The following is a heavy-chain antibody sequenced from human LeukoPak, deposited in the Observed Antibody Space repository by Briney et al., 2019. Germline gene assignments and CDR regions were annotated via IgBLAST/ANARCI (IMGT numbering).Heavy chain of an antibody. CDR3: ARDFYDSSGYYPDY. J-gene: IGHJ4*02. CDR1: GYTLSTYY. D-gene: IGHD3-22*01. CDR2: INPNSGGT. V-gene: IGHV1-2*02. Sequence: ASVKVSCKASGYTLSTYYLRWMRQAPGQGLEWMGWINPNSGGTNYAQKFQGRVTMTRDTSISTAYMELSRLRSDDTAVYYCARDFYDSSGYYPDYWGQGTLVTVSS.